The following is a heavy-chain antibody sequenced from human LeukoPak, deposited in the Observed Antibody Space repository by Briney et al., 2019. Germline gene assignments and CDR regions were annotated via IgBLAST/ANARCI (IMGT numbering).Heavy chain of an antibody. V-gene: IGHV3-7*01. CDR3: ARDRGSSGWYEFDY. D-gene: IGHD6-19*01. CDR1: GFTSGTYW. J-gene: IGHJ4*02. CDR2: IKQDGSEK. Sequence: GGSLRLSYAASGFTSGTYWMSWVRQAPGKGLEWAANIKQDGSEKYYVDSVRGRFTISRDNAKNSLYLQMNSLRAEDTAVYYCARDRGSSGWYEFDYWGQGTLVTVSS.